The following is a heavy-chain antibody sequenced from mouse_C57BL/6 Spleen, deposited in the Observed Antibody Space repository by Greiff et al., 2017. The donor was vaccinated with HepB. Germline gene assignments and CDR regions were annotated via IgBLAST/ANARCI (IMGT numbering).Heavy chain of an antibody. D-gene: IGHD2-2*01. CDR3: AKNYGYEGYAMDY. CDR1: GFSLTSYG. Sequence: QVHVKQSGPGLVQPSQSLSITCTVSGFSLTSYGVHWVRQSPGKGLEWLGVIWRGGSTDYNAAFMSRLSITKDNSKSQVFFKMNSLQADDTAIYYCAKNYGYEGYAMDYWGQGTSVTVSS. CDR2: IWRGGST. J-gene: IGHJ4*01. V-gene: IGHV2-5*01.